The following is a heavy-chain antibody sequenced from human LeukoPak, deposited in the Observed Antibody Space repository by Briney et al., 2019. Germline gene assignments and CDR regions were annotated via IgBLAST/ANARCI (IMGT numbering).Heavy chain of an antibody. J-gene: IGHJ4*02. Sequence: SETLSLTCAVYGGSFSGYYWSWIRQPPGKRLEWIGEINHSGSTNYNPSLKSRVTISVDTSKNQFSLKLSSVTAADTAVYYCARGPLYRRSPDYWGQGTLVTVSS. CDR3: ARGPLYRRSPDY. CDR2: INHSGST. V-gene: IGHV4-34*01. D-gene: IGHD2-8*01. CDR1: GGSFSGYY.